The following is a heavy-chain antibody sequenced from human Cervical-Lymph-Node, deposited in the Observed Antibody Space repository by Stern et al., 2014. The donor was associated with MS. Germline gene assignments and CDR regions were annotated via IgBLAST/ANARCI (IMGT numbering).Heavy chain of an antibody. CDR3: AKRGTVTTTAYHHAFDI. D-gene: IGHD4-17*01. J-gene: IGHJ3*02. CDR2: VYYTGNP. CDR1: GGSISSSSHF. Sequence: QVQLQESGPGLVMPSGTLSLTCSVSGGSISSSSHFWGWIRQPPGKGLEWIGGVYYTGNPYYKPSLKSRVTISFDTSKTQFPLKLPSVTAADTAVYYCAKRGTVTTTAYHHAFDIWGQGTLVTVSS. V-gene: IGHV4-39*01.